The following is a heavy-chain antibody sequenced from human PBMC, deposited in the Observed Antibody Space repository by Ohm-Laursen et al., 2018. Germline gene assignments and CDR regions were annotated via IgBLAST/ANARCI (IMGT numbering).Heavy chain of an antibody. Sequence: TLSLTCSVSGGSISSGGYYWTWIRQHPGKGLEWIGYTYYSGSTYYNPSLKSRVTISVDTSKNQFSLKLSSVTAADTAVYYCARVDDSSGYYGYFDYWGQGTLVTVSS. CDR3: ARVDDSSGYYGYFDY. CDR2: TYYSGST. D-gene: IGHD3-22*01. CDR1: GGSISSGGYY. J-gene: IGHJ4*02. V-gene: IGHV4-31*03.